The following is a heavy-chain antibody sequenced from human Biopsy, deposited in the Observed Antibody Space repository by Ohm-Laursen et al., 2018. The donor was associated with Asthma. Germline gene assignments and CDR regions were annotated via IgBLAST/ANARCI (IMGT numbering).Heavy chain of an antibody. J-gene: IGHJ4*02. CDR3: ARPRWGPYGY. CDR2: ISSSSSTI. V-gene: IGHV3-48*02. D-gene: IGHD4-17*01. CDR1: GFTLSSYS. Sequence: GSLRLSCSPSGFTLSSYSMNWVRQAPGKGLEWVSYISSSSSTIYYVDSVKGRFTISRDNAKNSLYLQMNSLRDEDTAVYYCARPRWGPYGYWGQGTLVTVSS.